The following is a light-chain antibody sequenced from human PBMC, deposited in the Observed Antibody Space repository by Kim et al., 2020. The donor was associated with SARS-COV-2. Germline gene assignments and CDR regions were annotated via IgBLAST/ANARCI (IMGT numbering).Light chain of an antibody. Sequence: NFMLTQPHSVSESPGKTVTIYCTRSSGSIASNYVQWYQQRPGSAPTTVIYEDNQRPSGVPDRFSGSIDSSSNSASLTISGLKTEDEADYYCQSYDSSNLWVFGGGTQLTVL. V-gene: IGLV6-57*03. CDR3: QSYDSSNLWV. CDR2: EDN. J-gene: IGLJ3*02. CDR1: SGSIASNY.